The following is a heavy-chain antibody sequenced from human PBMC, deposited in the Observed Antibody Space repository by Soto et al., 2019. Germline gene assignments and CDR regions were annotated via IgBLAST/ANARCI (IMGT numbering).Heavy chain of an antibody. Sequence: EVQLLESGGGLVQPGGSLRLSCAASGFTFSSYAMSWVRQAPGKGLEWVSSISGNGGSTNYADSVKGRFTISRDNTKKPQDLKMKGLRGEETAIYYCAKDRGGYCTSTTCYGGGSFDYWGQGTLVTVSS. CDR2: ISGNGGST. V-gene: IGHV3-23*01. CDR3: AKDRGGYCTSTTCYGGGSFDY. J-gene: IGHJ4*02. CDR1: GFTFSSYA. D-gene: IGHD2-2*01.